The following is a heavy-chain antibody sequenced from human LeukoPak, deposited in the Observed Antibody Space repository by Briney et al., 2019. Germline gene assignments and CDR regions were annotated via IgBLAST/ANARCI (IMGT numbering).Heavy chain of an antibody. Sequence: PSQTLSLTCTVSGGSISSGGYYWSWIRQPPGKGLEWFGYIYYSGSTNYNPSLKSRVTISVDTSKNQFSLKLSSVTAADTAVYYCARQLGVAVAAPTDSGMDVWGQGTTVTVSS. CDR2: IYYSGST. V-gene: IGHV4-61*08. J-gene: IGHJ6*02. D-gene: IGHD6-19*01. CDR1: GGSISSGGYY. CDR3: ARQLGVAVAAPTDSGMDV.